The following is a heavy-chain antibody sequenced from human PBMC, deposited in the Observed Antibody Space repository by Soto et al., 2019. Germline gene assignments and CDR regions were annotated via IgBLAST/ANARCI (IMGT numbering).Heavy chain of an antibody. D-gene: IGHD2-15*01. CDR1: GYTFTSYG. V-gene: IGHV1-18*04. CDR2: ISAYNGNT. J-gene: IGHJ5*02. Sequence: QVQLVQSGAEVKKPGASVKVSCKASGYTFTSYGISWVRQAPGQGLEWMGWISAYNGNTNYAQKLQGRVTMATDPSTSTAYRELRSLRADDTAVYYCARDALPIVADWFDPLGQGTLVTVSS. CDR3: ARDALPIVADWFDP.